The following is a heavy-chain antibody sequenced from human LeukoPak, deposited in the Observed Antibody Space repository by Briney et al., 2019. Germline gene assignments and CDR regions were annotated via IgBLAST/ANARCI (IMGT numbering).Heavy chain of an antibody. CDR2: INPDSGGT. V-gene: IGHV1-2*02. CDR1: GYSFTGYY. Sequence: ASVKVSCKASGYSFTGYYMHWVRQAPGQGLEWMGWINPDSGGTNYAQKFQGRVTMTRDTSITTAYMELSRLTSDDRAVYYCASGYSDYADYYNYYMDVWGKGTTVTVSS. J-gene: IGHJ6*03. D-gene: IGHD4-11*01. CDR3: ASGYSDYADYYNYYMDV.